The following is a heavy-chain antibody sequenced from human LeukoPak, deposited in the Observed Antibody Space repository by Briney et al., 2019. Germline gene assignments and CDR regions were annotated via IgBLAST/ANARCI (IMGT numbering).Heavy chain of an antibody. CDR2: ISYDGSNK. CDR1: GFSLSTYW. V-gene: IGHV3-30-3*01. J-gene: IGHJ4*02. Sequence: GGSLRLSCAASGFSLSTYWMHWVRQAPGKGLEWVAVISYDGSNKYYADSVKGRFTISRDDSKNTLYLQMNSLRAEDTAVYYCARYDYWGQGTLVTVSS. CDR3: ARYDY.